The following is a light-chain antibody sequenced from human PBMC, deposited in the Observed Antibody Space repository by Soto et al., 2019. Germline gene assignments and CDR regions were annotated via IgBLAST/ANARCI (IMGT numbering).Light chain of an antibody. CDR1: QSLVYSGGNTF. Sequence: DVVMTQSPLSLPVTLGQPASISCRSSQSLVYSGGNTFLNWFQQRPGQSPRRLIYDISNRDSGVPDRFSGSGSGTDLTLRISRAEAEDVGVYCCMHRTLWSFGPGTKVHIK. CDR3: MHRTLWS. J-gene: IGKJ3*01. CDR2: DIS. V-gene: IGKV2-30*01.